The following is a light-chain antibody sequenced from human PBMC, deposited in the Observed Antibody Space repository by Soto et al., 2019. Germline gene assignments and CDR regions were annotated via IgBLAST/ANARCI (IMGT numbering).Light chain of an antibody. CDR2: GVY. CDR3: QQYNNWPPRT. CDR1: QTGSNSY. Sequence: IVLTQSPGTLSLSPGERATLSCRASQTGSNSYLAWYQHKSGQAPRLLIYGVYTRASGIPDRFSGSGSGTEFTLTISSLQSEDFAVYYCQQYNNWPPRTFGQGTKVDI. V-gene: IGKV3D-15*01. J-gene: IGKJ1*01.